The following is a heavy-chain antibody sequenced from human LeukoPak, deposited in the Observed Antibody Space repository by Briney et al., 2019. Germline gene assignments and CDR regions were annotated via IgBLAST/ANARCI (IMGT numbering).Heavy chain of an antibody. CDR2: IHTSGST. Sequence: SETLSLTCTVSGGSISSYYWSWIRQSAGKGLEWIGRIHTSGSTSYNPSLKSRVTMSVDTSKNQFSLKLSSVPAADTAVYYCARDQYYYDSSGYYRIDYWGQGTLVTVSS. D-gene: IGHD3-22*01. J-gene: IGHJ4*02. V-gene: IGHV4-4*07. CDR1: GGSISSYY. CDR3: ARDQYYYDSSGYYRIDY.